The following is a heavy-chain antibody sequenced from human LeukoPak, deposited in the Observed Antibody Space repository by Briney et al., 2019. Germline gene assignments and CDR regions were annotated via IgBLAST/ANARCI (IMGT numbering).Heavy chain of an antibody. CDR3: AKYNEYSKH. CDR2: IGTGDNT. D-gene: IGHD6-6*01. Sequence: GGSLRLSCAASGFTFSSSDMHWVRQPTGKGLEWVSAIGTGDNTYYADSVKGRFTISRDNSKNTLYLQMNSLRAEDTAVYYCAKYNEYSKHWGQGTLVTVSS. V-gene: IGHV3-23*01. CDR1: GFTFSSSD. J-gene: IGHJ4*02.